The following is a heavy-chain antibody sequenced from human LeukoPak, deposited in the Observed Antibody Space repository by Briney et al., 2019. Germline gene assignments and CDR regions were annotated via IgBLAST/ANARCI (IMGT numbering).Heavy chain of an antibody. CDR1: GFTFSGSA. J-gene: IGHJ4*02. D-gene: IGHD1-1*01. CDR3: SRDWDLSTKQYKYYFDY. CDR2: TRNKANSYAP. V-gene: IGHV3-73*01. Sequence: GGSPRLSCAASGFTFSGSAMHWLRQASGKGREWVSRTRNKANSYAPTYAASVKGRFTISRDDSKNTAYLQMNSLTTEDTAVYYCSRDWDLSTKQYKYYFDYWGQGTLVTVPS.